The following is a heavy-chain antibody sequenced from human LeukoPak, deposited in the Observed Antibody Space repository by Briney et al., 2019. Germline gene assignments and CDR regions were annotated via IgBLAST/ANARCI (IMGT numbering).Heavy chain of an antibody. J-gene: IGHJ4*02. D-gene: IGHD1-1*01. Sequence: PGGSLRLSCAASGFTFSIYAMTWVRRAPGKGLEWISTITSGGGTTYSADSVKGRFTISRDNSKNTLYLQMNSLRAEDTAVYYCAKGRGQLYNFDYWGQRALVTVSS. CDR1: GFTFSIYA. V-gene: IGHV3-23*01. CDR3: AKGRGQLYNFDY. CDR2: ITSGGGTT.